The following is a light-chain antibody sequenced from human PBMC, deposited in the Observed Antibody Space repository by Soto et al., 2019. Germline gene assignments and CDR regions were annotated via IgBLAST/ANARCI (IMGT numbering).Light chain of an antibody. Sequence: DIQMTQSPSTLSASVGDRVTITCRASQSISSWLAWYQQKPGKAPKLLIYDASSLESGVPSRFSGSGSGTEFTLTISSLQPDXFXTYYCQQYNSYPFTFGPGTKVDIK. J-gene: IGKJ3*01. CDR2: DAS. CDR1: QSISSW. CDR3: QQYNSYPFT. V-gene: IGKV1-5*01.